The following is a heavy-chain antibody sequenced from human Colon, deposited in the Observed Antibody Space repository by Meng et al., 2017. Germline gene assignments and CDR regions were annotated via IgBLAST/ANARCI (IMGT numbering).Heavy chain of an antibody. CDR3: ARVEVGIPSWDY. J-gene: IGHJ4*02. CDR1: GYSFTNYG. V-gene: IGHV1-18*01. Sequence: LLQSGGEVKKPGAAWQVSCQAAGYSFTNYGITWVGQAPAQGLSWMGWNSAYNGNTNYAQTLQGRLPMTTDTSTSTAYMELRSLRADDTAVEDCARVEVGIPSWDYWGQGTLVT. CDR2: NSAYNGNT. D-gene: IGHD1-26*01.